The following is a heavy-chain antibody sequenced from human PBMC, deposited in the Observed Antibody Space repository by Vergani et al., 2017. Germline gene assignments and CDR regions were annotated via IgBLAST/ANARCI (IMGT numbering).Heavy chain of an antibody. CDR2: IYYNGST. CDR3: AREADGKGIAHETEYFQH. V-gene: IGHV4-61*08. J-gene: IGHJ1*01. CDR1: GGPISSGGYY. Sequence: QVQLQESGPGLVKPSETLSLTCTVSGGPISSGGYYWSWIRQHPGKGLEWIGSIYYNGSTNYNPSLKSRVTISVDTSKNQFSLKLSSVTAADTAVYYCAREADGKGIAHETEYFQHWGQGTLVTVSS. D-gene: IGHD2-15*01.